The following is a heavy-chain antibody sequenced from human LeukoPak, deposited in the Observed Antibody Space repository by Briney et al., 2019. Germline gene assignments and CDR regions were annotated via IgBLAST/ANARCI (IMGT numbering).Heavy chain of an antibody. CDR2: TNRRGDIT. D-gene: IGHD1-7*01. CDR1: GFTFSSYA. V-gene: IGHV3-20*01. CDR3: ARKGLGGELGGFDS. J-gene: IGHJ4*02. Sequence: GGSLRLSCAASGFTFSSYAMSWVRQAPGKGLEWVSGTNRRGDITGYADFVKGRFTISRDNAKNSLYLQMNSLRVEDTALYHCARKGLGGELGGFDSWGQGTLVTVSS.